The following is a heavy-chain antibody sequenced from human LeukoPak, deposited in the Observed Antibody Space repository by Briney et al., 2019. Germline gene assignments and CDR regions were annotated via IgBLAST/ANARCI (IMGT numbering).Heavy chain of an antibody. J-gene: IGHJ4*02. Sequence: GGSLRLSCVVSGFTFSDYSMNWVRQAPGKGLEWVSSISGSSSYIYYAESVKGRFTISRDNAKNSLYLQMSSLRAEDTAVYCCARDCSSTTCNLNWGQGTLVTVSS. CDR3: ARDCSSTTCNLN. CDR2: ISGSSSYI. V-gene: IGHV3-21*01. D-gene: IGHD2-2*01. CDR1: GFTFSDYS.